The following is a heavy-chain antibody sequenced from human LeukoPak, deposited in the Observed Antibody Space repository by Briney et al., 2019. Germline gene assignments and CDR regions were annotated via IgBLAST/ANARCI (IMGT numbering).Heavy chain of an antibody. D-gene: IGHD2-8*01. J-gene: IGHJ3*02. Sequence: ASVTVSCTASGYTFTSYDINWVRQAAGQGLEGMGWMNPNSGNTGYAQTFQGRVTITRNTSISTAYMELSSLRSEDTAVYYCARGRGDIVLMVYAIGVAFDIWGQGTMVTVSS. V-gene: IGHV1-8*03. CDR3: ARGRGDIVLMVYAIGVAFDI. CDR2: MNPNSGNT. CDR1: GYTFTSYD.